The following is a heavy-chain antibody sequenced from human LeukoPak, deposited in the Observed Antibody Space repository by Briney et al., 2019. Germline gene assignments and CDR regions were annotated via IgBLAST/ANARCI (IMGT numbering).Heavy chain of an antibody. D-gene: IGHD5-18*01. CDR3: ARVSPGYNSGYYFDY. CDR1: GGSISSGNYY. V-gene: IGHV4-61*02. Sequence: SETLSLTCTVSGGSISSGNYYWSWIRQPAGKGLEWIGRIYTSGNTYYNPSLKSRVTISIDTSKDQFSLKLSSVTAADTAVYYCARVSPGYNSGYYFDYWGQGTLVTVSS. J-gene: IGHJ4*02. CDR2: IYTSGNT.